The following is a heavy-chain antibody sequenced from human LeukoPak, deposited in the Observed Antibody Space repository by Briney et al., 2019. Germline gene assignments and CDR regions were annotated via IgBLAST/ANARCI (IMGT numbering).Heavy chain of an antibody. CDR3: ARGDYVWGSYRYNQRNAIDY. D-gene: IGHD3-16*02. J-gene: IGHJ4*02. V-gene: IGHV3-11*01. CDR2: ISSSTSNI. Sequence: GGSLRLSCAASGFTFSDYYMSWIRQAPGKGLEWVSYISSSTSNIYYADSVKGRFTISRDNAKNSLYLQMNSLRAEDTAVYYCARGDYVWGSYRYNQRNAIDYWGQGTLVTVSS. CDR1: GFTFSDYY.